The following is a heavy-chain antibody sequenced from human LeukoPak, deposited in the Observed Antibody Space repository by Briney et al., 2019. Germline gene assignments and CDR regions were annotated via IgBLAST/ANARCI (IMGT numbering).Heavy chain of an antibody. V-gene: IGHV3-23*01. D-gene: IGHD3-22*01. J-gene: IGHJ4*02. CDR3: AKDRPNYHESNGHYYRPNGDY. Sequence: GGSLRLSCAASGFTFNLYSMSWVRQAPGKGLEWVSSITSSGDATFYADSVKDRFTISRDNSKNMLYLQMSRLRAEDTAVYYCAKDRPNYHESNGHYYRPNGDYWGQGTLVTVSS. CDR1: GFTFNLYS. CDR2: ITSSGDAT.